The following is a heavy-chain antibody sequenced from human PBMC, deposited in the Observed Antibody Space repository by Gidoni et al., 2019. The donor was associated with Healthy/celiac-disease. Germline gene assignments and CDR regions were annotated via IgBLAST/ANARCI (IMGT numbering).Heavy chain of an antibody. Sequence: EVQLVESGGGLVKHGGTLRRSCAASGVTVSNAWMSSVRQAPGKGLGWVGRITSNTDGGTTDYAAPVKGRFTISRDDSKNTLYLQMNSLKTEDTAVYYCTTQPVRGANPLFDSWGQGTLVTVSS. J-gene: IGHJ4*02. CDR2: ITSNTDGGTT. V-gene: IGHV3-15*01. CDR1: GVTVSNAW. CDR3: TTQPVRGANPLFDS. D-gene: IGHD3-10*01.